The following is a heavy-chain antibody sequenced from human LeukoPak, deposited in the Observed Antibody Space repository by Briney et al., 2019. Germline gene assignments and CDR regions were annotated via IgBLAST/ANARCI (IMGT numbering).Heavy chain of an antibody. V-gene: IGHV1-2*06. D-gene: IGHD6-13*01. CDR3: ARVMAAAGARDY. J-gene: IGHJ4*02. CDR2: INPNSGGT. Sequence: ASVKVSCKASGYTFTGYYMHWVRQAPGQGLEWMGRINPNSGGTNYAQKFQGRVTMTRDTSTSTAYMELSRLRSDDTAVYYCARVMAAAGARDYWGQGTLVTVSS. CDR1: GYTFTGYY.